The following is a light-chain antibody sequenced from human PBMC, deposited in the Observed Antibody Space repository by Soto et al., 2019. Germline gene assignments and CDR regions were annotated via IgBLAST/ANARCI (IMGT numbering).Light chain of an antibody. CDR2: DAS. CDR1: QSISYS. J-gene: IGKJ4*01. Sequence: VLTQSPATLSLSPGERATLSCKTSQSISYSLGWFQQKPGQAPRLLIDDASDSATGIPARFTGSGSGSDFTLTLSSLEPEDFGIYYCRQRYNWPLTFGGGTKVEIK. CDR3: RQRYNWPLT. V-gene: IGKV3-11*01.